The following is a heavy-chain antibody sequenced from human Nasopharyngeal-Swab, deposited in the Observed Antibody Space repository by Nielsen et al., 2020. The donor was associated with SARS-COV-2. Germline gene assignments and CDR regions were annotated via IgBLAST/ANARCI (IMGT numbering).Heavy chain of an antibody. CDR3: AKDPSSTSNNYFDY. D-gene: IGHD2-2*01. J-gene: IGHJ4*02. CDR1: GFTFSSYG. Sequence: GGSLRLSCAASGFTFSSYGMHWVRQAPGKGLEWVAVIWYDGSNKYYADSVKGRFTISRDNSKNTLYLQMNSLRAEDTALYYCAKDPSSTSNNYFDYWGQGTLVTVSS. CDR2: IWYDGSNK. V-gene: IGHV3-30*02.